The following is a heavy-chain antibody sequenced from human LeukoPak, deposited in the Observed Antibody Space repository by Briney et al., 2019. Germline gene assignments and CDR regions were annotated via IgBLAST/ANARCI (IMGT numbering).Heavy chain of an antibody. CDR2: ISSSGSTI. Sequence: LSLTCAVHGGSFSGNYWNWVRQAPGKGLEWVSCISSSGSTIYYADSVKGRFTISRDNAKNSLYLQMNSLRAEDTAVYYCAELGITMIGGVWGKGTTVTISS. J-gene: IGHJ6*04. V-gene: IGHV3-48*03. CDR3: AELGITMIGGV. CDR1: GGSFSGNY. D-gene: IGHD3-10*02.